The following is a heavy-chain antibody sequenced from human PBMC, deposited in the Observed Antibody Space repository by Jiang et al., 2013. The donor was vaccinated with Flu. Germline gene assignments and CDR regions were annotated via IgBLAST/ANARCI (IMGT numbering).Heavy chain of an antibody. CDR2: IYTSGTT. Sequence: GPGLVKPSETLSLTCTVSGGSISSYSWSWIRQPAGKGLEWIGRIYTSGTTNYNPSLKSRVTMSVDTSKSQFSLKLSSVTAADTAVYYCARDIAVPNTGRWFDPWGPGEPWSPSPQ. CDR3: ARDIAVPNTGRWFDP. J-gene: IGHJ5*02. V-gene: IGHV4-4*07. D-gene: IGHD6-19*01. CDR1: GGSISSYS.